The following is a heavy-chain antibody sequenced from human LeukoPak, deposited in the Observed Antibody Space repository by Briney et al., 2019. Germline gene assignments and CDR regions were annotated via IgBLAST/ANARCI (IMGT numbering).Heavy chain of an antibody. CDR1: GYAFTSFY. Sequence: GASVKVSCKASGYAFTSFYIHWVRQAPGQELEWMGWISAYNGNTNYAQELQGRVTMTTDTSTNTAYMELRSLRSDDTAVYYCARGDMIPWSSLSGAFDIWGQGTMVTVSS. J-gene: IGHJ3*02. V-gene: IGHV1-18*04. D-gene: IGHD3-16*01. CDR3: ARGDMIPWSSLSGAFDI. CDR2: ISAYNGNT.